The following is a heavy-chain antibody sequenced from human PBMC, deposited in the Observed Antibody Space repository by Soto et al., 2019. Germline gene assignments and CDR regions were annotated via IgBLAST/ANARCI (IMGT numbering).Heavy chain of an antibody. J-gene: IGHJ6*02. CDR1: GGTFSSYA. V-gene: IGHV1-69*13. CDR3: ARSRRSYYYYGMDV. Sequence: SVKVSCKASGGTFSSYAISWVRQAPGQGLERMGGIIPIFGTANYAQKFQGRVTITADESTSTAYMELSSLRSEDTAVYYCARSRRSYYYYGMDVWGQGTTVTVSS. CDR2: IIPIFGTA.